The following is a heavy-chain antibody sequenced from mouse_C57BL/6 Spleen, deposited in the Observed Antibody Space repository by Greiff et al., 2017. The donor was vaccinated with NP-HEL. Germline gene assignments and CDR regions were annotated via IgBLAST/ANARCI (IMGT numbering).Heavy chain of an antibody. V-gene: IGHV1-15*01. Sequence: QVQLQQSGAELVRPGASVTLSCKASGYTFTDYEMHWVKQTPVHGLEWIGAIDPETGGTAYNQKFKGKAILTADKASSTAYMELRSLTSEDSAVYYGTREYYGSSPYYYAMDYWGQGTSVTVSS. CDR2: IDPETGGT. CDR1: GYTFTDYE. D-gene: IGHD1-1*01. CDR3: TREYYGSSPYYYAMDY. J-gene: IGHJ4*01.